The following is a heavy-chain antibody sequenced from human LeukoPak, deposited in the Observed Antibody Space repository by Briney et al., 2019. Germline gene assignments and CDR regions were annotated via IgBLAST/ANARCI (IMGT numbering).Heavy chain of an antibody. J-gene: IGHJ3*02. Sequence: ASVKVSCKASGYTFTSYYMHWVRQAPGQGLEWMGIINPSGGSTSYAQKFQGRVTMTRDTSTSTVYMELSSLRSEDTAVYYCARDGYYDFWSGYNDAFDIWGQGTMVTVSS. D-gene: IGHD3-3*01. V-gene: IGHV1-46*01. CDR2: INPSGGST. CDR1: GYTFTSYY. CDR3: ARDGYYDFWSGYNDAFDI.